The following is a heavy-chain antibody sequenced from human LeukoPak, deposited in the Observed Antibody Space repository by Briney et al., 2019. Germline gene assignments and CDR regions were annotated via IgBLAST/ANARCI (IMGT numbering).Heavy chain of an antibody. CDR3: ARGPYYYDSSGYWFGYYYYMDV. CDR1: GYTFTSYD. J-gene: IGHJ6*03. D-gene: IGHD3-22*01. Sequence: ASVKVSCKASGYTFTSYDINWVRQATGQGLEWRGWMNPNSGNTGYAQKFQGRVTMTRNTSISTAYMELSSLRSEDTAVYYCARGPYYYDSSGYWFGYYYYMDVWGKGTTVTVSS. CDR2: MNPNSGNT. V-gene: IGHV1-8*01.